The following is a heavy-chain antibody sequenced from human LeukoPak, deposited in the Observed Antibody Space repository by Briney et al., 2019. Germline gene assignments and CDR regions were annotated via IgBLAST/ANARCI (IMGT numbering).Heavy chain of an antibody. J-gene: IGHJ4*02. CDR2: ISSSSSYI. D-gene: IGHD6-13*01. V-gene: IGHV3-21*01. Sequence: KAGGSLRLSCAASGFTFSSYSMIWVRQAPGKGLEWVSSISSSSSYIYYADSVKGRFTISRDNAKNSLYLQMNSLRAEDTAVYYCAKSPGDSSSWYVYWGQGTLVTVPS. CDR3: AKSPGDSSSWYVY. CDR1: GFTFSSYS.